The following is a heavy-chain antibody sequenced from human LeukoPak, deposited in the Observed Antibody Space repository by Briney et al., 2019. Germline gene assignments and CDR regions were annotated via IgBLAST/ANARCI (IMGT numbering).Heavy chain of an antibody. D-gene: IGHD6-13*01. CDR1: GRSISSHY. V-gene: IGHV4-59*07. J-gene: IGHJ4*02. CDR3: ATSPADSSWYPFFDF. Sequence: SDTLSLTCTVSGRSISSHYWSWIRQPPGKGLEWIGYIYYTASTAFNPSLRSRASFSLGPTTTQPSLPPPSVAAADAALYYCATSPADSSWYPFFDFWGQGILVTVSS. CDR2: IYYTAST.